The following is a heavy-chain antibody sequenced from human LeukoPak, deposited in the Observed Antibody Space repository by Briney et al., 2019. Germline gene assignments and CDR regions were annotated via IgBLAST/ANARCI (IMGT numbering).Heavy chain of an antibody. Sequence: GGSLRLSCAPSGFTFSSFEMNWVRQAPGKGLEWISYISTAGSTIYYADSVKGRFTISRDNAKNSLYLQMDSLRVEDTAFYFCARASYTGFDLHFDQWGQGTLVTVSS. D-gene: IGHD5-12*01. J-gene: IGHJ4*02. V-gene: IGHV3-48*03. CDR2: ISTAGSTI. CDR1: GFTFSSFE. CDR3: ARASYTGFDLHFDQ.